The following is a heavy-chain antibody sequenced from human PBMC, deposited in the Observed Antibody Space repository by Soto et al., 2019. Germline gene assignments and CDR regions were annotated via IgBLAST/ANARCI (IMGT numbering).Heavy chain of an antibody. Sequence: SETLSLTCTVSGSSISSYYWSWIRQPPGKGLEWIGYIYYSGSTNYNPSLKSRVTISVDTSKNQFSLKLSSVTAADTAVYYCARGDYDFWSGSTSFDYWGQGTLVTVSS. D-gene: IGHD3-3*01. CDR1: GSSISSYY. J-gene: IGHJ4*02. CDR2: IYYSGST. CDR3: ARGDYDFWSGSTSFDY. V-gene: IGHV4-59*01.